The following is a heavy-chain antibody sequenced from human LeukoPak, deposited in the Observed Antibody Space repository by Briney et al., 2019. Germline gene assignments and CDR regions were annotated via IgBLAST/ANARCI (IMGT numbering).Heavy chain of an antibody. CDR1: GYTFTSYY. D-gene: IGHD4-17*01. V-gene: IGHV1-46*01. J-gene: IGHJ4*02. CDR2: INPSGGST. CDR3: ARVQYGDYSFDY. Sequence: ASVKVSCKVSGYTFTSYYMHWVRQAPGQGLEWMGIINPSGGSTSYAQKFQGRVTMTRDTSTSTVYMELSSLRSEDTAMYYCARVQYGDYSFDYWGQGTLVTVSS.